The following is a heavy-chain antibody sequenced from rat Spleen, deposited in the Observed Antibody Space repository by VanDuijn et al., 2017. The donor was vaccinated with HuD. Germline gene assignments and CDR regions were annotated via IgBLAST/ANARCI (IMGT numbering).Heavy chain of an antibody. J-gene: IGHJ3*01. CDR3: TRLYYSNWFAY. CDR2: ISHDGSST. CDR1: GFTFSDNY. V-gene: IGHV5-29*01. D-gene: IGHD1-1*01. Sequence: EVQLVESDGGLVQSGRSLKLSCAVSGFTFSDNYMAWVRQAPTKGLEWVATISHDGSSTYYRDPEKGRFTISRDNAKSTLYLQMDSLRSEDTATYYCTRLYYSNWFAYWGQGTLVTVSS.